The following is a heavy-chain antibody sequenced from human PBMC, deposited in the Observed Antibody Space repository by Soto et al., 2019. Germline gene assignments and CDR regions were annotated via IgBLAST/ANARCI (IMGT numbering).Heavy chain of an antibody. CDR3: ARGRYYYDSIQHYFDY. Sequence: GGSLRLSCAASGFTFSSYAMHWVRQAPGKGLEWVAVISYDGSNKYYADSVKGRFTISRDNSKNTLYLQMNSLRAEDTAVYYCARGRYYYDSIQHYFDYWGQGTLVTVSS. J-gene: IGHJ4*02. V-gene: IGHV3-30-3*01. D-gene: IGHD3-22*01. CDR2: ISYDGSNK. CDR1: GFTFSSYA.